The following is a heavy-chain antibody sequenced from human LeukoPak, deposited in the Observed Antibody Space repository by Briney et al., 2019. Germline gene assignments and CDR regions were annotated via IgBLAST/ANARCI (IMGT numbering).Heavy chain of an antibody. CDR3: ARDFRMGAFDI. CDR1: GGSISSYY. CDR2: IYYSGST. D-gene: IGHD2-8*01. J-gene: IGHJ3*02. Sequence: SETLSFTCTVSGGSISSYYWSWIRQPPGKGLEWIGYIYYSGSTNYNPSLKSRVTISVDTSKNQFSLKLSSVTAADTAVYYCARDFRMGAFDIWGQGTMVTVSS. V-gene: IGHV4-59*01.